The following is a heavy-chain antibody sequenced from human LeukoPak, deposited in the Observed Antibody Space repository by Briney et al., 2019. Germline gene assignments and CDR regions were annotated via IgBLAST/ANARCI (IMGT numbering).Heavy chain of an antibody. V-gene: IGHV4-39*01. CDR1: GGSISSGTYY. J-gene: IGHJ4*02. CDR3: ARPGGSSGWYYFDY. CDR2: MSYSGST. D-gene: IGHD6-19*01. Sequence: SETLSLTCAVSGGSISSGTYYWGWIRQPPGKGLEWIGSMSYSGSTYYNPSLKSRVTISVDTSKNQFSLNLSSVTAADTAVYYCARPGGSSGWYYFDYWGQGTLVTVSS.